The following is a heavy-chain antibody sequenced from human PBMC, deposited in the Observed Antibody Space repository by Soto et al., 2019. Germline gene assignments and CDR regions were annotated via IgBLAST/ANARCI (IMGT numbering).Heavy chain of an antibody. V-gene: IGHV4-31*11. J-gene: IGHJ3*02. Sequence: SETLSLTCAVSGYSISSGGYYWSWIRRHPGKGLEWIGYIYYSGSTYYNPSLKSRVTISVDTSKNQFSLKLSSVTAEDTAVYYCARAPVGSAGPDAFDIWGQGTMVTVSS. CDR3: ARAPVGSAGPDAFDI. CDR1: GYSISSGGYY. CDR2: IYYSGST. D-gene: IGHD1-26*01.